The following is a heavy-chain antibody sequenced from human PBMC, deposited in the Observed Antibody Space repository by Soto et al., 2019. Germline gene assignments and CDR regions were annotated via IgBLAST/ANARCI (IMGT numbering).Heavy chain of an antibody. Sequence: QVHLVQSGAEVKKPGASVKVSCKGSGYAFTTYGITWVRQAPGQGLEWMGWISAHNGNTNYAQKLQGRVTVTRDTSTCTAYMELRSLRSDVPAVYDCARGRDGDYWGQGALVTVSS. J-gene: IGHJ4*02. CDR3: ARGRDGDY. CDR1: GYAFTTYG. V-gene: IGHV1-18*01. D-gene: IGHD6-6*01. CDR2: ISAHNGNT.